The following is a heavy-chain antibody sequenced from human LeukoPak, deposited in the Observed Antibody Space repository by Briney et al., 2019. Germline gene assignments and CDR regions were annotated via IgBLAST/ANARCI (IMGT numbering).Heavy chain of an antibody. CDR2: ISGSGGST. CDR3: AKDVPGYSYGLLGYYFDY. Sequence: GGSLRLSCAASGFTLSSYAMSWVRQAPGKGLEWVSAISGSGGSTYYADSVKGRFTISRDNSKNTLYLQMNSLRAEDTAVYYCAKDVPGYSYGLLGYYFDYWGQGTLVTVSS. J-gene: IGHJ4*02. D-gene: IGHD5-18*01. CDR1: GFTLSSYA. V-gene: IGHV3-23*01.